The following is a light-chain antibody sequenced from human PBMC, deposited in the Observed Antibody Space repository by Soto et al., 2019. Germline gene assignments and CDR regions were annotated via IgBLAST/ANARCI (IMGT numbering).Light chain of an antibody. CDR2: GAS. CDR3: LQYGTFPRT. V-gene: IGKV3-20*01. Sequence: EIVLTQSPGTLSLSPGEGATLSCLASQSVSSSYLAWYQQKPGQAPRLLIYGASSRATGIPDRFSGSGSGTDFTLTISRLEPGDFAVYYCLQYGTFPRTFGQGTKVDI. J-gene: IGKJ1*01. CDR1: QSVSSSY.